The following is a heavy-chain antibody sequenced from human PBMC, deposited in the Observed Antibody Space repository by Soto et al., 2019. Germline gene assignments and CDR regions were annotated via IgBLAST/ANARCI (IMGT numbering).Heavy chain of an antibody. CDR3: AKDLFRYGSGTSGYSPYAMDV. V-gene: IGHV3-30*18. J-gene: IGHJ6*02. D-gene: IGHD3-10*01. CDR1: GFTFSSYG. Sequence: QVQLVESGGGVVQPGRSLRLSCTASGFTFSSYGIHWVRQAPGKGLEWVAVISYDGSNKNYADSVKGRFTVSRDNSKNTLFIQMNSLRAEDTAIYYCAKDLFRYGSGTSGYSPYAMDVWGPGTTVSVSS. CDR2: ISYDGSNK.